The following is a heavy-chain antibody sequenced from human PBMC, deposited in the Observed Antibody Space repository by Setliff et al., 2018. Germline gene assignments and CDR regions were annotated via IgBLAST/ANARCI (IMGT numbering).Heavy chain of an antibody. CDR2: IYIGGSA. J-gene: IGHJ3*02. D-gene: IGHD3-22*01. V-gene: IGHV4-4*07. CDR3: ASAPLLYSDSSGLSGTFDI. Sequence: PSETLSLTCTVSGGSISSYYWSWIRQPAGKGLEWIGHIYIGGSANYNPSLKSRVTMSIDTSKNQFSLKVNSVTAADTAVYYCASAPLLYSDSSGLSGTFDIWGQGTMVTV. CDR1: GGSISSYY.